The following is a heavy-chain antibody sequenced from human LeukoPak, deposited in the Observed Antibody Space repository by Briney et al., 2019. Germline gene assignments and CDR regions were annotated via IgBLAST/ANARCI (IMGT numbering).Heavy chain of an antibody. J-gene: IGHJ4*02. Sequence: PGGSLRLSRTASGFTFGDYDMSWFRQAPGKGLEWLGFIRSKVYRGTTEYAASVKGRFSVSRDDSKSIAYLQMHFLKIEDTAVYYCSRDALNSYYFDYWGQGTLVTVSS. V-gene: IGHV3-49*03. CDR1: GFTFGDYD. D-gene: IGHD5-24*01. CDR3: SRDALNSYYFDY. CDR2: IRSKVYRGTT.